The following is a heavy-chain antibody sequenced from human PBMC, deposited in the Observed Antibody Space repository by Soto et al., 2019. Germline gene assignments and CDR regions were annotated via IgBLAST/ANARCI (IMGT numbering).Heavy chain of an antibody. D-gene: IGHD5-12*01. V-gene: IGHV1-18*01. Sequence: ASVKVSCKASGYTFTSYGISWVRQAPGQGLEWTGWISAYNGNTNYAQKPQGRVTMTTDTSTSTAYMELRSLRSDDTAVYYCARDLADGYPLLFDYSCPGILLSVS. CDR2: ISAYNGNT. CDR1: GYTFTSYG. J-gene: IGHJ4*02. CDR3: ARDLADGYPLLFDY.